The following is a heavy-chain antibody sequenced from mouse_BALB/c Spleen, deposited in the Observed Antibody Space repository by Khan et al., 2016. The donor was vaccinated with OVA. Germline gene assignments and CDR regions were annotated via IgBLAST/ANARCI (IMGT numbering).Heavy chain of an antibody. CDR2: IGPGSSNP. CDR3: ARENYYGRSCDAMDY. V-gene: IGHV1S41*01. Sequence: DLVKPGASVKLSCKASGYTFTSYWINWIKQRPGQGLEWIGRIGPGSSNPYYNELFKGKATMTVDTSSSTAYIQLSSLSSEYSAVYFCARENYYGRSCDAMDYWGQGTSVTVSS. CDR1: GYTFTSYW. J-gene: IGHJ4*01. D-gene: IGHD1-1*01.